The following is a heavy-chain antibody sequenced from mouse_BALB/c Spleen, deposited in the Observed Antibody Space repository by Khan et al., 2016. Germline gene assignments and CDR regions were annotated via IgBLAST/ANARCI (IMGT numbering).Heavy chain of an antibody. CDR1: GYTFTSYW. Sequence: DLVKPGASVKLSCKASGYTFTSYWINWIKQRPGQGLEWIGRIAPGSGSTYYNEMFKGKATLTVDTSSSTAYNHLSILSSEDSAVYFCAREGTLPLMDYWGQGTAVTVSS. CDR3: AREGTLPLMDY. D-gene: IGHD6-1*01. CDR2: IAPGSGST. V-gene: IGHV1S41*01. J-gene: IGHJ4*01.